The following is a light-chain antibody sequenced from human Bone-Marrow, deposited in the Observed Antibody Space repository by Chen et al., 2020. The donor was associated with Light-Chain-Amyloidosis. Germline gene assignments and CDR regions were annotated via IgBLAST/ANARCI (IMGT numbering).Light chain of an antibody. V-gene: IGLV3-21*02. J-gene: IGLJ3*02. CDR1: NIGSTS. CDR2: DDS. CDR3: QVWDRSSDRPV. Sequence: SYVLPHPYSVSVAPGQTATIACGGNNIGSTSVHWYQQTPGQAPLLVVYDDSDRPSGIPERLSGSNSGNTDTLTISRVEAGDEADYYCQVWDRSSDRPVFGGGTKLTVL.